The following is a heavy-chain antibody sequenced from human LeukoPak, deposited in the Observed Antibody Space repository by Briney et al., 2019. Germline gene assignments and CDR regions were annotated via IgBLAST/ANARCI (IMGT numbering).Heavy chain of an antibody. J-gene: IGHJ4*02. CDR3: ASTYSSGWYLVDY. Sequence: SQTLSLTCTVSGGSISSSNWWSWVRQPPGKGLEWIGEIYHSGSTNYNPSLKSRVTISVDKSKNQFSLKLSSVTAADTAVYYCASTYSSGWYLVDYWGQGTLVTVSS. CDR2: IYHSGST. CDR1: GGSISSSNW. V-gene: IGHV4-4*02. D-gene: IGHD6-19*01.